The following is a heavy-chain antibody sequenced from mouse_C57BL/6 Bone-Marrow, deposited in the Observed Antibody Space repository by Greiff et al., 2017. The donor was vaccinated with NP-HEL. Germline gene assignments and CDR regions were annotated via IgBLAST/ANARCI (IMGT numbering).Heavy chain of an antibody. CDR1: GYAFTNYL. CDR3: ARWGEGMGPREFAY. Sequence: QVQLQQSGAELVRPGTSVKVSCKASGYAFTNYLIEWVKQRPGQGLEWIGVINPGSGGTNYNEKFKGKATLTADKSSSTAYMQLSSLTSEDSAVYFCARWGEGMGPREFAYWGQGTLVTVSA. V-gene: IGHV1-54*01. J-gene: IGHJ3*01. D-gene: IGHD2-10*02. CDR2: INPGSGGT.